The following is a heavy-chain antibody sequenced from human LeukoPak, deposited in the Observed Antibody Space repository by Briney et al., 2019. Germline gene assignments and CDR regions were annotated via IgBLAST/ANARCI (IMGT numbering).Heavy chain of an antibody. CDR2: ISGSGGST. CDR3: AKVERAFVTGFFDF. J-gene: IGHJ4*02. V-gene: IGHV3-23*01. Sequence: GGSLTLPCAASGFTFSIYAMTWVRQAPGKGLECVSGISGSGGSTYYTGPVRGRFTISKDTSKNTLYQQMHSLRAENTSLYYCAKVERAFVTGFFDFWGQGTLVTVSS. CDR1: GFTFSIYA. D-gene: IGHD1-1*01.